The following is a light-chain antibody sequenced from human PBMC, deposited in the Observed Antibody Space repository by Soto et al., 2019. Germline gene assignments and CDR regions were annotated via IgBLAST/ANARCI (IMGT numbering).Light chain of an antibody. CDR1: XSLLHSNRYNY. Sequence: DIVMTQSPVCLPVSRGEPASISFSSIXSLLHSNRYNYLDWYLQKPGQSPQLLIYLGSNRASGVPDGFSGSGSGTDFTLKISRVEAEDVGVYYCMQTLQSWTFGQGTKVDIK. CDR3: MQTLQSWT. CDR2: LGS. V-gene: IGKV2-28*01. J-gene: IGKJ1*01.